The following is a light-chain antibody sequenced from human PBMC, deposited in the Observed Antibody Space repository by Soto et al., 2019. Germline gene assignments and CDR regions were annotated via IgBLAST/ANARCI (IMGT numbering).Light chain of an antibody. CDR2: DVS. CDR3: CSYAGTREV. Sequence: QSALTQPASVSGSPGQSITISCTGTNSDIGNYNLGSWYQQHPGKAPKLMIYDVSKRPSGVSNRFSGSKSDNTAALTISGLQAEDEADYYGCSYAGTREVFGGGTKLTVL. J-gene: IGLJ2*01. CDR1: NSDIGNYNL. V-gene: IGLV2-23*02.